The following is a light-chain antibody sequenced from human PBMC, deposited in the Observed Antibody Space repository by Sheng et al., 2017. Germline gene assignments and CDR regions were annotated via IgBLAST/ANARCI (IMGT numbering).Light chain of an antibody. V-gene: IGLV1-40*01. CDR2: GTN. CDR1: SSNIGAGYA. Sequence: QSVLTQPPSVSGAPGQRVTISCTGSSSNIGAGYAVHWYQQLPGTAPKLLIYGTNNTALQGSRDPDFFWLQRTGDLSLPRPSLGVQAEDEADYYCQSYDSSLSGCVFGTGTEGHRP. CDR3: QSYDSSLSGCV. J-gene: IGLJ1*01.